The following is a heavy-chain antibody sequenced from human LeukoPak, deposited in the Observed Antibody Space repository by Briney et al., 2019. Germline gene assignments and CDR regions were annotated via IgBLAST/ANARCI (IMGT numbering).Heavy chain of an antibody. CDR3: VKSYGSGYYRLFDY. Sequence: GGSLRLSCAASGFTFSSYEMNWVREAPGKGLEWVSYISSSGSTIYYADSVKGRFIVSRDNSENRLFLQMSSLRPEDTAVYYCVKSYGSGYYRLFDYWGQGTLVTVSS. CDR1: GFTFSSYE. CDR2: ISSSGSTI. V-gene: IGHV3-48*03. D-gene: IGHD3-22*01. J-gene: IGHJ4*02.